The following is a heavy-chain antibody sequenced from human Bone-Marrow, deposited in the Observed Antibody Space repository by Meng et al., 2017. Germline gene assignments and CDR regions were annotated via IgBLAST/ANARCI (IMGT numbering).Heavy chain of an antibody. CDR1: GFTFRSYA. J-gene: IGHJ4*02. D-gene: IGHD3-22*01. CDR3: AKCLGVSSNGYYYGSFDY. Sequence: GESLKISCAASGFTFRSYAMSWVRQAPGKGLEWVSAISCSGDSTYYADSVKGRFTIARDNSKNTLYLQLNSLRAKDTDVYYCAKCLGVSSNGYYYGSFDYWGQGTLVTVSS. CDR2: ISCSGDST. V-gene: IGHV3-23*01.